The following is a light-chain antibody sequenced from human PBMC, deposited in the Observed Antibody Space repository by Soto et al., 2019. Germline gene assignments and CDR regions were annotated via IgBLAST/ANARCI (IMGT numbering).Light chain of an antibody. CDR1: QSVSNSY. CDR3: QQCGSLRWT. V-gene: IGKV3-20*01. J-gene: IGKJ1*01. Sequence: EVVLTQSPGTLSLSPGERATLSCRASQSVSNSYLAWYQQKPGQAPRLLIHNTSNRATGIPDRFSGSGSGTDFTLTISRLEPEDFAVYYCQQCGSLRWTFRHGTKVEIK. CDR2: NTS.